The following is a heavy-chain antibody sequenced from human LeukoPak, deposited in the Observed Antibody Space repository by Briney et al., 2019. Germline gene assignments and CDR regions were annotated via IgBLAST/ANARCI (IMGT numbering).Heavy chain of an antibody. CDR1: GFTFSSYS. CDR2: INQDGSEQ. V-gene: IGHV3-7*01. CDR3: SRSLDY. J-gene: IGHJ4*02. Sequence: GGSLRLSCAASGFTFSSYSMNWVRQAPGKGMEWVANINQDGSEQYYAASVKGRFTISRDNAKNSLYLQMNILRAEDTAVYYCSRSLDYLGQGALVTVSS.